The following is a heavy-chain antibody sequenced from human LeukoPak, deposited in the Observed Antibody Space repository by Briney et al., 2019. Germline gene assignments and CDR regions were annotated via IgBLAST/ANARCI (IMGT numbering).Heavy chain of an antibody. CDR1: GYTFTGYY. CDR2: INPNSGGT. CDR3: ARNTAIVVVPAADY. J-gene: IGHJ4*02. Sequence: ASVKVSCKASGYTFTGYYMHWVRQAPGQGLVWMGWINPNSGGTNYAQKFQGRVTMTRDTSISTAYMELSRLRSDDTAVYYCARNTAIVVVPAADYWGQGTLVTVSS. D-gene: IGHD2-2*01. V-gene: IGHV1-2*02.